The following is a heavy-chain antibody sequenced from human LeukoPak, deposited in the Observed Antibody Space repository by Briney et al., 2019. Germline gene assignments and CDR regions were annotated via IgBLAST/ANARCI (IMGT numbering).Heavy chain of an antibody. V-gene: IGHV3-7*01. D-gene: IGHD2-21*02. Sequence: GGSLRLSCAASGFMFSTYFMSWVRQAPGKGLEWVANIKEDGSEQNYVDSVKGRFTISRDNAKNSLYLQMNSLRVEDTAVYYCARALLAYCGGDCYNGFDPWGQGTLVTVSS. CDR1: GFMFSTYF. CDR2: IKEDGSEQ. J-gene: IGHJ5*02. CDR3: ARALLAYCGGDCYNGFDP.